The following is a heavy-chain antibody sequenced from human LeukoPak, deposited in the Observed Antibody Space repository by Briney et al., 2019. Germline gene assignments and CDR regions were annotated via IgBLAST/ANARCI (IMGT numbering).Heavy chain of an antibody. CDR2: ISGSGGST. Sequence: ETLSLTCAVYGGSFSGYYWSWIRQPPGKGLEWVSAISGSGGSTYYADSVKGRFTISRDNSKNTLYLQMNSLRAEDTAVYYCAKDSKTKRSGSYLSDWGQGTLVTVSS. V-gene: IGHV3-23*01. CDR1: GGSFSGYY. CDR3: AKDSKTKRSGSYLSD. J-gene: IGHJ4*02. D-gene: IGHD1-26*01.